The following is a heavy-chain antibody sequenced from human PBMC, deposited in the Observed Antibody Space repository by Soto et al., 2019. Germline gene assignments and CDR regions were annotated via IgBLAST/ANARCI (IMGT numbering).Heavy chain of an antibody. CDR2: IYYSGST. J-gene: IGHJ4*02. CDR3: ARRGIGKAFDY. CDR1: GGSISSYY. D-gene: IGHD1-26*01. V-gene: IGHV4-59*08. Sequence: QVPLQESGPGLVKPSETLSLTCTVSGGSISSYYWSWIRQPPGKGLEWIGYIYYSGSTNYNPSLKSRVTISVDTSKNQFSLKLSSVTAEDTAVYYCARRGIGKAFDYWGQGTLVTVSS.